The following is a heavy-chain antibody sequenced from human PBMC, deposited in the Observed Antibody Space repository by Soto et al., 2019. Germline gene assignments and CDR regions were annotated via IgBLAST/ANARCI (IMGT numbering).Heavy chain of an antibody. CDR2: ISGSGGST. J-gene: IGHJ4*02. V-gene: IGHV3-23*01. D-gene: IGHD3-22*01. Sequence: GGSLRLSCAASGFTFSSYAMSWVRQAPGKGLEWVSAISGSGGSTYYADSVKGRFTISRDNSKNTLYLQMNSLRAEDTAVDYCAKASGIVVEPLYWGQGTLVTVSS. CDR3: AKASGIVVEPLY. CDR1: GFTFSSYA.